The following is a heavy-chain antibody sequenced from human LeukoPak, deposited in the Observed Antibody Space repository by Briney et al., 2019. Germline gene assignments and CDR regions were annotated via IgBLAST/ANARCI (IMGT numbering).Heavy chain of an antibody. CDR1: GGTFSSYA. D-gene: IGHD2-2*02. Sequence: SVKVSCKASGGTFSSYAISWVRQAPGQGLEWMGGIIPIFGTANYAQKFQGRVTITADESTSTAYMELSSLRSEDTAVYYCVGCSSTSCYTQGGDFDYGGQETLATASS. V-gene: IGHV1-69*13. CDR2: IIPIFGTA. J-gene: IGHJ4*02. CDR3: VGCSSTSCYTQGGDFDY.